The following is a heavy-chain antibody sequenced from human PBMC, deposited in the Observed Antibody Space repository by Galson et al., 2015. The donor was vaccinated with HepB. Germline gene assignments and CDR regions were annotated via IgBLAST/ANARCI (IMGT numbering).Heavy chain of an antibody. CDR1: GFTFSSYG. V-gene: IGHV3-30*02. J-gene: IGHJ6*02. CDR3: AKDLEGVLWFGVLLREVGNGMDV. Sequence: SLRLSCAASGFTFSSYGMHWVRQAPGKGLEWVAFIRYDGSNKYYADSVKGRFTISRDNSKNTLYLQMNSLRAEDTAVYYCAKDLEGVLWFGVLLREVGNGMDVLGQGTTVTVSS. CDR2: IRYDGSNK. D-gene: IGHD3-10*01.